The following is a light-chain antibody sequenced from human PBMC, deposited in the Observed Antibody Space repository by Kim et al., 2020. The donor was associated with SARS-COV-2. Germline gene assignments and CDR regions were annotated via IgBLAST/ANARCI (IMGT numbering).Light chain of an antibody. CDR3: QQYNNWPRT. J-gene: IGKJ1*01. CDR1: QSVSSN. Sequence: EIVMTQSPAALSVSPGDRATLSCRASQSVSSNLAWYQQKPGQAPRLLIYVASTRATGVPARFSGSGSGTEFTLTISSLQSEDFAVYYCQQYNNWPRTFGQGTKVDIK. CDR2: VAS. V-gene: IGKV3-15*01.